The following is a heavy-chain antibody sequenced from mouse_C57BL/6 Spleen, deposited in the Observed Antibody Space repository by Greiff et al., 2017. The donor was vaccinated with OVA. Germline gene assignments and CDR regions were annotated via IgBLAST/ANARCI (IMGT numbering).Heavy chain of an antibody. Sequence: VQLQQSGAELVRPGASVKLSCTASGFNIKDYYMHWVKQRPEQGLEWIGRIAPEDGDTEYAPKFQGKATMTADTSSNNAYLQLSSLTSEDTAVYYCTTTGDGYYVGYGGQGTTLTVSS. CDR1: GFNIKDYY. J-gene: IGHJ2*01. CDR3: TTTGDGYYVGY. D-gene: IGHD2-3*01. V-gene: IGHV14-1*01. CDR2: IAPEDGDT.